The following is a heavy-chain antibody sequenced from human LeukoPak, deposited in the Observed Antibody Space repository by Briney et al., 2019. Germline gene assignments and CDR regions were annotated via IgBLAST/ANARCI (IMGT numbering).Heavy chain of an antibody. J-gene: IGHJ6*03. CDR3: ARLDIVVVPAAPNYYYYYYMDV. D-gene: IGHD2-2*01. CDR1: GFTFSSYS. V-gene: IGHV3-21*01. Sequence: PGGSLRLSCAASGFTFSSYSMNWVRQAPGKGLEWVSSISSSSSYIYYADSVKGRFTISRDNAKNSLYLQMNSLRAEDTAVYYCARLDIVVVPAAPNYYYYYYMDVWGKGTTVTVSS. CDR2: ISSSSSYI.